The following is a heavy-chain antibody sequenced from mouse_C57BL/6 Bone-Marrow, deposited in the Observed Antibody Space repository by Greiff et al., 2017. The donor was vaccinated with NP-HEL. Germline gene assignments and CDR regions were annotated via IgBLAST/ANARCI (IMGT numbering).Heavy chain of an antibody. Sequence: VQLQQSGPVLVKPGASVKMSCKASGYTFTDYYMNWVKQSHGKSLEWIGVINPYNGGTSYNQKFKGKATLTVDKSSSTAYMELNSLTSEDSAVYYCARYPSYYYGSSYWYFDVWGTGTTVTVSS. CDR3: ARYPSYYYGSSYWYFDV. V-gene: IGHV1-19*01. CDR2: INPYNGGT. D-gene: IGHD1-1*01. J-gene: IGHJ1*03. CDR1: GYTFTDYY.